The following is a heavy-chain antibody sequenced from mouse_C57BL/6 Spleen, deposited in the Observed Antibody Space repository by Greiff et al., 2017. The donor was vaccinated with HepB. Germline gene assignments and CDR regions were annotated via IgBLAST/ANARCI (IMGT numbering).Heavy chain of an antibody. D-gene: IGHD1-1*01. CDR3: ARYDYYCPFNAY. Sequence: VQLQQSGPELVKPGASVKISCKASGYAFSSSWMNWVKQRPGKGLEWIGRIYPGDGDTNYNGKFKGKATLTADKSSSTAYMQLSSLTSEDSAVYFCARYDYYCPFNAYWGQGTLVTVSA. CDR1: GYAFSSSW. V-gene: IGHV1-82*01. CDR2: IYPGDGDT. J-gene: IGHJ3*01.